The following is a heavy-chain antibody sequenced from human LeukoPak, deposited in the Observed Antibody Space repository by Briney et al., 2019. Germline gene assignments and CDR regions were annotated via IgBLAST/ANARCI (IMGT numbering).Heavy chain of an antibody. CDR3: ARDHNYAFDN. CDR1: GFPFIEYS. CDR2: IGIDSGDT. J-gene: IGHJ4*02. D-gene: IGHD1-1*01. Sequence: GGSLRLSCTASGFPFIEYSMNWVRQSPGKGLEWISYIGIDSGDTKYADSVRGRFTISADKAKNSLYLQMNSLRVEDTAVYYCARDHNYAFDNWGQGTLVSVAS. V-gene: IGHV3-21*05.